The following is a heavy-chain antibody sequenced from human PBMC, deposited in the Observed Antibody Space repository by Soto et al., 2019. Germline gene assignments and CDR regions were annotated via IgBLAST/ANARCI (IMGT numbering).Heavy chain of an antibody. CDR2: ITTSSAYI. J-gene: IGHJ5*02. V-gene: IGHV3-21*01. Sequence: EVQLVESGGGLVKPGGSLRLSCAASGFTFNTYDMNWVRQAPGKGLEWVSSITTSSAYIYYADSLKGRITISRDNAKNSLLLQMNSLRAEDTAVDYCVRSGTARLLRHSWFDTWGQGTLVTVSS. CDR3: VRSGTARLLRHSWFDT. D-gene: IGHD2-21*01. CDR1: GFTFNTYD.